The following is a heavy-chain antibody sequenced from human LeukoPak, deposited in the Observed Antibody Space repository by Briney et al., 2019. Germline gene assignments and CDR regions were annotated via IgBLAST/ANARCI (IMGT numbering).Heavy chain of an antibody. D-gene: IGHD1-1*01. J-gene: IGHJ4*02. CDR1: GYTFTGYY. V-gene: IGHV3-30*02. Sequence: SCKASGYTFTGYYMHWVRQAPGKGLEWVAFIGYDGSNKYYADSVKGRFTISRDNSKDTLYLQMYSLRPEDTAMYYCARKSNTLATEDYWGQGTLVTVSS. CDR3: ARKSNTLATEDY. CDR2: IGYDGSNK.